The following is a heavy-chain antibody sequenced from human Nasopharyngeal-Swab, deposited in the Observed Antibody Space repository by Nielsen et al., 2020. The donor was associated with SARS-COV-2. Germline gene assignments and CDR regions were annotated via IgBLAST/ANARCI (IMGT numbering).Heavy chain of an antibody. Sequence: GGSLRLSYAASGFTFSSYAMHWVRQAPGKGLEWVAVISYDGSNKYYADSVKGRFTISGDNSKNTLYLQMNSLRAEDTAVYYCARDLGGYLDYWGQGTLVTVSS. CDR1: GFTFSSYA. J-gene: IGHJ4*02. D-gene: IGHD2-15*01. CDR2: ISYDGSNK. CDR3: ARDLGGYLDY. V-gene: IGHV3-30-3*01.